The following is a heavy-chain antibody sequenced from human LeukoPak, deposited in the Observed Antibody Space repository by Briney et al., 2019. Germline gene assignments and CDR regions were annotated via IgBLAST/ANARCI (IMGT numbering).Heavy chain of an antibody. V-gene: IGHV3-21*01. D-gene: IGHD6-19*01. J-gene: IGHJ4*02. Sequence: PGGSLRLSCAASGFTFSSYAMSWVRQAPGKGLEWVSAISGSSSYIYYADSVKGRFTISRDNAENSLYLQMNSLRAEDTAVYYCARDRILHSSGWYGYWGQGTLVTVSS. CDR1: GFTFSSYA. CDR3: ARDRILHSSGWYGY. CDR2: ISGSSSYI.